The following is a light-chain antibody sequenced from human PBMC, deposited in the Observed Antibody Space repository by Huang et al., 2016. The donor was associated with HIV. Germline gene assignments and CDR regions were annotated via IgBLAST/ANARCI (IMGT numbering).Light chain of an antibody. CDR3: LQDYTYPLT. Sequence: AIQMTQSPSSLSASVGDRVTITCRASQGIRNDLGWYQQKPGKAPKLLIYASSTLQSGFPSRFSGSGSSTDFTLTISSLQPEDFATYYCLQDYTYPLTFGPGTKVDIK. CDR2: ASS. V-gene: IGKV1-6*01. CDR1: QGIRND. J-gene: IGKJ3*01.